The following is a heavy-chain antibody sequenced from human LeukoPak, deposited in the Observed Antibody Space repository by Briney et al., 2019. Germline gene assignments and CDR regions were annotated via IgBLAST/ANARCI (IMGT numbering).Heavy chain of an antibody. Sequence: GGSLRLSCAASGFTFSSYAMSWVRQAPGKGLEWVSAISGSGGSTYYADSVKGRFTISRDNSKNTLYLQMNSLRSEDTAVYYCARDRHPYDSSGYHLGDWGRGTLVTVSS. J-gene: IGHJ4*02. D-gene: IGHD3-22*01. CDR3: ARDRHPYDSSGYHLGD. CDR2: ISGSGGST. CDR1: GFTFSSYA. V-gene: IGHV3-23*01.